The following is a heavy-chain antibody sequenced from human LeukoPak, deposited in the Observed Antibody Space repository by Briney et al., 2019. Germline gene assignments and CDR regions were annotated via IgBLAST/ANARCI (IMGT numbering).Heavy chain of an antibody. CDR3: ARDAWNGNSPLDY. D-gene: IGHD4-23*01. V-gene: IGHV4-59*12. CDR1: GGSISSYY. J-gene: IGHJ4*02. Sequence: SETLSLTCTVSGGSISSYYWSWIRQSPGKGLEWIGYIDYSGSAYYNPSFKSRVTISVDTAKSQFSLDLRSVTAADTAVYYCARDAWNGNSPLDYWGQGTLVTVAS. CDR2: IDYSGSA.